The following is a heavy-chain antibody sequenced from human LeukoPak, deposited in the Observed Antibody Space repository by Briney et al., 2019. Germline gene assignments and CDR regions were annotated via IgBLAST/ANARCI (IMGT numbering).Heavy chain of an antibody. Sequence: SETVSLTCAVSGGSISSPNWWTWVRQPPGKGLEWIGEIYVSGRTNSNPSLESRVIMSVDKSKNQFSLKLTSVTAADTAVYYCARVGHNWFDPWGQGTLVTV. D-gene: IGHD1-26*01. J-gene: IGHJ5*02. CDR2: IYVSGRT. V-gene: IGHV4-4*02. CDR3: ARVGHNWFDP. CDR1: GGSISSPNW.